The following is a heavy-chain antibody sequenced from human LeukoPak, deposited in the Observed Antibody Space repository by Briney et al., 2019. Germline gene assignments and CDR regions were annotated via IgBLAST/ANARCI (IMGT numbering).Heavy chain of an antibody. CDR3: ARGHYYYYYMDV. CDR2: INPNSGGT. V-gene: IGHV1-2*06. Sequence: ASVKVSCKASGYTFTGCYMHWVRQAPGRGLEWMGRINPNSGGTNYAQKFQGRVTMTRDTSISTAYMELSRLRSDDTAVYYCARGHYYYYYMDVWGKGTTVTVSS. CDR1: GYTFTGCY. J-gene: IGHJ6*03.